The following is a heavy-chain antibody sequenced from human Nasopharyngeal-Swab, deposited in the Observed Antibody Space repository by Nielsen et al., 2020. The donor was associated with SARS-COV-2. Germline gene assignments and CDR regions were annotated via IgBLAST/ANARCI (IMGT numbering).Heavy chain of an antibody. CDR1: GFTFSSYA. CDR3: TRTLSASYMDV. Sequence: GGSLRPSCAASGFTFSSYAMSWVRQVMGKGLEWVSAIGTAGDTYYPRSMKGRFTISRGDAENILYLQMNSLRAEDTAVYYCTRTLSASYMDVWGKGTTVTVSS. V-gene: IGHV3-13*01. J-gene: IGHJ6*03. CDR2: IGTAGDT.